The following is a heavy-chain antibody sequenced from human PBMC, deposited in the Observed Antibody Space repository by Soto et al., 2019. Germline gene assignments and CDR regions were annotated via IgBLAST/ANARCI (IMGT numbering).Heavy chain of an antibody. Sequence: QLQLQESGPGLVKPSETLSLTCTVSGGSISSSSYYWGWIRQPPGKGLEWIGSIYYSGSTYYNPALKSRVTISVDTSKTQFSLKLSSVNAADTAVYYCASGYDILTGYPRGDYYGIDVWGQGTTVTVSS. CDR1: GGSISSSSYY. CDR3: ASGYDILTGYPRGDYYGIDV. J-gene: IGHJ6*02. D-gene: IGHD3-9*01. V-gene: IGHV4-39*01. CDR2: IYYSGST.